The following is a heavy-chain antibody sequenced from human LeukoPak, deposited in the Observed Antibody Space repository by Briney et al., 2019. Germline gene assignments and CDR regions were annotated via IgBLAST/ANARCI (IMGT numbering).Heavy chain of an antibody. CDR1: DGSISSYY. V-gene: IGHV4-4*09. J-gene: IGHJ3*02. CDR2: IYTSGST. D-gene: IGHD3-10*01. Sequence: SETLSLTCTVSDGSISSYYWSWIRQPPGKGLEWIGYIYTSGSTNYNPSLKSRVTISVDTSKNQFSLKLSSVTAADTAVYYCARLGPDYYGSGAGAFDIWGQGTMVTVSS. CDR3: ARLGPDYYGSGAGAFDI.